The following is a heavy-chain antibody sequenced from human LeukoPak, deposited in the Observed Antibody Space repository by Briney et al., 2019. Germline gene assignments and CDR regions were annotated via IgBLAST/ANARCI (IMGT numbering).Heavy chain of an antibody. Sequence: PGRSLRLSCAASGFTFSSYAISWVRQAPGQGLEWMGRIIPILGIANYAQKFQGRVTITADRSTSTAYMELSSLRSEDTAVYYCAREGGNGYYYGMDVWGQGTTVTVSS. V-gene: IGHV1-69*04. CDR3: AREGGNGYYYGMDV. D-gene: IGHD2-8*01. CDR1: GFTFSSYA. CDR2: IIPILGIA. J-gene: IGHJ6*02.